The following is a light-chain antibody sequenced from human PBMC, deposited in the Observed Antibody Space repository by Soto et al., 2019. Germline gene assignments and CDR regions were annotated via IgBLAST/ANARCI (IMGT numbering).Light chain of an antibody. Sequence: EIVMTQSPATLSVSPGERATLSCRASQSVSSNLAWYQQKPGQAPRLLIYGASTRATGIPARFSGSGSGTEFPLTISSLQSEDFAVYYCQQYNSMYTFGQGTKLEIK. V-gene: IGKV3-15*01. J-gene: IGKJ2*01. CDR1: QSVSSN. CDR3: QQYNSMYT. CDR2: GAS.